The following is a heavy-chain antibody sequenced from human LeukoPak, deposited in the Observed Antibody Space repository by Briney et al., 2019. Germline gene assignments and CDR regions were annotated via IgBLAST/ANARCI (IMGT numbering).Heavy chain of an antibody. D-gene: IGHD6-6*01. Sequence: PGGSLRLSCAASGFTFSTYYMNWVRQAPGKGLEWVSFITGSSSYIYYTDSVKGRFTISRDNAKNSLFLQMNILRDEDTAVYYCASGFSSSPYFDYWGQGTLVTVSS. CDR2: ITGSSSYI. J-gene: IGHJ4*02. CDR3: ASGFSSSPYFDY. CDR1: GFTFSTYY. V-gene: IGHV3-21*01.